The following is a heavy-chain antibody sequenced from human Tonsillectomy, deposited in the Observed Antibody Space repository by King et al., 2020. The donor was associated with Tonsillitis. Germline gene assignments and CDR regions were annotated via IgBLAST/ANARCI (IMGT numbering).Heavy chain of an antibody. CDR1: GGTFSSYA. D-gene: IGHD5-24*01. V-gene: IGHV1-69*04. Sequence: QLVQSGAEVKKPGSSVKVSCKASGGTFSSYAINWVRQAPGQGLEWMGRIITILGIANYAQNFEGRVTITADKSTSTAYMELSSLRSEDTAVYYCARVLRYGYNHDYWGQGTLVTVSS. CDR3: ARVLRYGYNHDY. J-gene: IGHJ4*02. CDR2: IITILGIA.